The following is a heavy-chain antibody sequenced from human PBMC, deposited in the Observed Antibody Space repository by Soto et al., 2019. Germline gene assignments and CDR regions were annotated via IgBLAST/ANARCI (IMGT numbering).Heavy chain of an antibody. CDR1: GYTFTDYA. D-gene: IGHD2-21*01. V-gene: IGHV1-3*01. CDR3: AKGSRMWTPDY. Sequence: QVQLVQSGAEVKKPGASVKVFCKASGYTFTDYAIHWVRQAPGQRLELMGWIAPGNGNTKYSQNFQGRVTITRVTSATTAYMELSSLRSEDTAVYYCAKGSRMWTPDYWGQGTLVTVSS. J-gene: IGHJ4*02. CDR2: IAPGNGNT.